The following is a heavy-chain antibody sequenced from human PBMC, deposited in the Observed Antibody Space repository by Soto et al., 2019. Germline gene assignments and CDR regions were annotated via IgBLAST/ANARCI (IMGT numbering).Heavy chain of an antibody. V-gene: IGHV3-7*05. J-gene: IGHJ4*02. D-gene: IGHD3-10*01. CDR1: GFTFNTSW. CDR2: MNQHGSEK. CDR3: VSWAGSSY. Sequence: GGSLRLSCAASGFTFNTSWMSWVRRAPGKGLEWVAHMNQHGSEKYYVDSAKGRFTISGDDAKNSLYLQMNSLGAEDTAVYYCVSWAGSSYWGQGT.